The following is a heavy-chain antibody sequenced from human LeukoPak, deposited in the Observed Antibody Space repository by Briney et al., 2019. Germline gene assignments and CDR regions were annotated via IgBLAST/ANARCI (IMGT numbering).Heavy chain of an antibody. CDR2: INPSGGST. J-gene: IGHJ4*02. CDR3: ARGDMGYYDYVWGSYRLDY. Sequence: ASVKVSCKASGYTFTSYYMHWVRQAPGQGLEWMGIINPSGGSTSYAQKFQGRVTMTRDTSTSTVYMELSSLRSEDTAVYYCARGDMGYYDYVWGSYRLDYWGQGTPVTVSS. CDR1: GYTFTSYY. V-gene: IGHV1-46*01. D-gene: IGHD3-16*02.